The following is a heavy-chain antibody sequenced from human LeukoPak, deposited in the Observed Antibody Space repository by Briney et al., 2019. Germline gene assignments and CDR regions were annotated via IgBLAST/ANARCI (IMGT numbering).Heavy chain of an antibody. Sequence: QPGGSLRLSCSASAFAFSSSAMHRVRQAPGKGLEYVSAISSNGGSTYYADSVKGRFTISRDNSKNTLHLQMSSLRAEDTAVYYCVNRSASVSGSYRGAFDIWGQRTMVTVSS. CDR1: AFAFSSSA. V-gene: IGHV3-64D*06. J-gene: IGHJ3*02. D-gene: IGHD3-10*01. CDR3: VNRSASVSGSYRGAFDI. CDR2: ISSNGGST.